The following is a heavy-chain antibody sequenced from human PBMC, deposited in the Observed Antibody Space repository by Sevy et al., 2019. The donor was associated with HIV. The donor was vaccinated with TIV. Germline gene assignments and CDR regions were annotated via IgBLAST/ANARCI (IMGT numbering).Heavy chain of an antibody. V-gene: IGHV3-7*01. CDR3: AREIGGENSF. J-gene: IGHJ4*02. CDR1: GFTFSSFW. Sequence: GGSLRLSCAASGFTFSSFWMHWVRQAPGKGLEWVANIKQDGSEKYYVHSVKGRFTISRDNAKNSLYLQMNSLRAEDTAVYYCAREIGGENSFWGQGTLVTVSS. D-gene: IGHD4-17*01. CDR2: IKQDGSEK.